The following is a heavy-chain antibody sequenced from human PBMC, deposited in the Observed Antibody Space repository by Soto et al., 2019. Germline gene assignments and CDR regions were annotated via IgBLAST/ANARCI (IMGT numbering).Heavy chain of an antibody. V-gene: IGHV1-18*01. D-gene: IGHD3-10*01. Sequence: QVQLVQSGAEVKKPGASVKVSCKASGYTFTSYGISWVRQAPGQGLEWMGWISAYNGNTNYAQKLQGRVTMTTDTSTSTVYMELRGLTSDDTAIYYCARDLDGSGSYYTDYWGQGTLVTVSA. CDR1: GYTFTSYG. CDR2: ISAYNGNT. CDR3: ARDLDGSGSYYTDY. J-gene: IGHJ4*02.